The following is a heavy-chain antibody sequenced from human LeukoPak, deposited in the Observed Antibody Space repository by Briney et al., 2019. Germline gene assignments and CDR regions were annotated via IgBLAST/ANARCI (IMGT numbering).Heavy chain of an antibody. V-gene: IGHV4-39*01. CDR2: INHSGST. D-gene: IGHD3-10*01. CDR3: ARQGLVPNRGVRAFDI. J-gene: IGHJ3*02. Sequence: PSETLSLTCTVSGGSISSSSYYWSWLRQPPGKGLEWIGEINHSGSTNYNPSLKSRVTISVDTSKNQFSLKLSSVTAADTAVYYCARQGLVPNRGVRAFDIWGQGTMVTVSS. CDR1: GGSISSSSYY.